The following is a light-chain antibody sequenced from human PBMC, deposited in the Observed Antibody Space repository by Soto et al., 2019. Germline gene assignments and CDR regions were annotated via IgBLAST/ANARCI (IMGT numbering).Light chain of an antibody. J-gene: IGLJ1*01. Sequence: QSALTQPASVSGSPGQSITISCTGTSSDVGGYNYVSWYQHHPGKAPKLMIYDVSYRPSGVSNRFSGSKSGNTASLTISGLQAEDEADYYCSSYTSDSTYIFGTGTKVTVL. CDR1: SSDVGGYNY. CDR2: DVS. CDR3: SSYTSDSTYI. V-gene: IGLV2-14*01.